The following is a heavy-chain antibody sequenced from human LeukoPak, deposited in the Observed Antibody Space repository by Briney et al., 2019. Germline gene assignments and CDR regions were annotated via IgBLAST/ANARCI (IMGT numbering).Heavy chain of an antibody. D-gene: IGHD6-13*01. CDR2: IDSDGSST. V-gene: IGHV3-74*01. CDR1: GFTFSSYW. J-gene: IGHJ5*02. CDR3: ARVWQQLANENWFDP. Sequence: GGSLRLSCAASGFTFSSYWMHWVRQAPGKGLVWVSRIDSDGSSTSYADSVKGRFTISRDNAKNTLYLQMNSLRAEDTAVYYCARVWQQLANENWFDPWGQGTLVTVSS.